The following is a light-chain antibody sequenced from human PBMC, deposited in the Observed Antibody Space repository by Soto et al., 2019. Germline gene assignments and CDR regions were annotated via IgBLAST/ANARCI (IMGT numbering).Light chain of an antibody. J-gene: IGLJ2*01. CDR2: SNN. Sequence: QSVLTQPPSASGTPGQRVFISCSGSSSNIGGTNYAYWYQPLPGAAPKLLMHSNNLRPSGVPERISGSKSGTSASLAISGLRSEHEAVYYCASWDDRLGAVIFGGGSKVT. CDR3: ASWDDRLGAVI. CDR1: SSNIGGTNY. V-gene: IGLV1-47*02.